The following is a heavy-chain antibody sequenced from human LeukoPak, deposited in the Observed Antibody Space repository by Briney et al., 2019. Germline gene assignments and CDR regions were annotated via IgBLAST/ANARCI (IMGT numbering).Heavy chain of an antibody. Sequence: SETLSLTCAVSGGPISSYYWSWIRQPPGKGLEWIGYIYYSGSTNYNPSLKSRVTISVDTSKNQFSLKLSSVTAADTAVYYCASHSSSYYASFDYWGQGTLVTVSS. CDR1: GGPISSYY. CDR3: ASHSSSYYASFDY. J-gene: IGHJ4*02. V-gene: IGHV4-59*08. CDR2: IYYSGST. D-gene: IGHD3-22*01.